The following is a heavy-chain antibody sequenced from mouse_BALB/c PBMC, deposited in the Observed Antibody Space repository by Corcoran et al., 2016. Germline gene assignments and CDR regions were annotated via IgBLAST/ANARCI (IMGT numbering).Heavy chain of an antibody. CDR2: INTYTGEP. J-gene: IGHJ4*01. D-gene: IGHD1-3*01. Sequence: QIQLVQSGPELKKPGETVKISCKASGSTFTNYGMNWVKQAPGKGLKWMGWINTYTGEPTYADDFKGRFAFSLETSASTAYLQINNLKNEDMATYFCASRGYKNAMDYWGQGTSVTVSS. CDR1: GSTFTNYG. V-gene: IGHV9-1*02. CDR3: ASRGYKNAMDY.